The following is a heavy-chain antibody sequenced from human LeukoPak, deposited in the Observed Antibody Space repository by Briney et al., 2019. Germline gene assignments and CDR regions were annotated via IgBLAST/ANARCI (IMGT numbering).Heavy chain of an antibody. CDR2: IYTSGST. J-gene: IGHJ6*03. V-gene: IGHV4-4*07. Sequence: SETLSLTCTVSGGSISSYYWSWIRQPAGKGLEWIGRIYTSGSTNYNPSLKSRVTMSVDTSKNQFSLKLSSVTAADTAVYYCARDIEYSSSDYYYYYMDVWGKGTTVTVSS. D-gene: IGHD6-6*01. CDR3: ARDIEYSSSDYYYYYMDV. CDR1: GGSISSYY.